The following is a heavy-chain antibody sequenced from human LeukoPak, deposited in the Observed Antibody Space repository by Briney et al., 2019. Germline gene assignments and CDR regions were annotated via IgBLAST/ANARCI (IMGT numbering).Heavy chain of an antibody. Sequence: TGGSLSLSCAASGFTFSSYEMKWVRQATGKGLEWVSYISSSGSNIYYADSVKGRFTISRDNAKNSLYLQMNSLRAEDTAVYYCAELGITMIGGVWGKGTMVTISS. CDR2: ISSSGSNI. V-gene: IGHV3-48*03. D-gene: IGHD3-10*02. CDR1: GFTFSSYE. J-gene: IGHJ6*04. CDR3: AELGITMIGGV.